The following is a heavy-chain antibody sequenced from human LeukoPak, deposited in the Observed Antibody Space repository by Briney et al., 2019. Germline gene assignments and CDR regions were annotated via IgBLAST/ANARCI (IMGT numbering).Heavy chain of an antibody. J-gene: IGHJ1*01. Sequence: PSETLSLTCTFSGGSISSYYWSWIRQPPGKGLEWIGYIYYSGRTKYNPSLKSRVTISVDTSKNQFSLKLSSVTAADTAVYYCARHNDDLSYFKHWGHGRLVTVSS. CDR2: IYYSGRT. CDR3: ARHNDDLSYFKH. V-gene: IGHV4-59*08. CDR1: GGSISSYY. D-gene: IGHD1-1*01.